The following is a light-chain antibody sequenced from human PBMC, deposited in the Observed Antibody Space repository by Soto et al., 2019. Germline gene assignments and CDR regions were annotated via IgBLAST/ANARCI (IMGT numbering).Light chain of an antibody. V-gene: IGLV2-8*01. J-gene: IGLJ1*01. Sequence: SALTQPPSASGSPGQSVTISCNGTSSDVGGYNYVAWYQQHPGKAPKVMIYEVSRRPSGVPDRFSGSKSGNTASLTVSGLQAEDEADYYCSSYAGSNNPYVFGTGT. CDR3: SSYAGSNNPYV. CDR2: EVS. CDR1: SSDVGGYNY.